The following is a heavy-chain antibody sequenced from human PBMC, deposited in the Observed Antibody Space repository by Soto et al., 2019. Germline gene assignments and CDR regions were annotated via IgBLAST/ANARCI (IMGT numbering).Heavy chain of an antibody. Sequence: GGSLRLAXSPAAFTFRRHGLSSVRPARGTGLEWVSAISGSGDSTYYENSYERWVNIPRDNSKNTLYLQINSLRDDETAVYYCAKVCGYDLCYFGYWGQGTLVTVSS. J-gene: IGHJ4*02. CDR1: AFTFRRHG. D-gene: IGHD3-3*01. CDR2: ISGSGDST. V-gene: IGHV3-23*01. CDR3: AKVCGYDLCYFGY.